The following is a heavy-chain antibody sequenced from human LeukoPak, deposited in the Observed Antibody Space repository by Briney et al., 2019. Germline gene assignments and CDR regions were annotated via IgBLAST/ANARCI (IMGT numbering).Heavy chain of an antibody. CDR2: ISSSSSTI. J-gene: IGHJ4*02. CDR1: GFTFSSYS. V-gene: IGHV3-48*01. CDR3: AKEIRTLDY. Sequence: GGSLRLSCAASGFTFSSYSMNWVRQAPGKGLEWVSYISSSSSTIYYADSVKGRFTISRDHSKNTLYLQMNSLRAEDTAVYYCAKEIRTLDYWGQGTLVTVSS. D-gene: IGHD1-7*01.